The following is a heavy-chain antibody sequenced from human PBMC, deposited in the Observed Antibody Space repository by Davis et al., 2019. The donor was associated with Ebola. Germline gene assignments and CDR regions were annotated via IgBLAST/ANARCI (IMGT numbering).Heavy chain of an antibody. V-gene: IGHV1-58*02. CDR2: IVVGSGNT. D-gene: IGHD3-9*01. CDR3: AREPPYDILTGYHLEGYYGMDV. Sequence: SVKVSCKASGFTFTSSAMQWVRQARGQRLEWIGWIVVGSGNTNYAQKFQERVTITRDMSTSTAYMELSSLRSEDTAVYYCAREPPYDILTGYHLEGYYGMDVWGQGTTVTVSS. J-gene: IGHJ6*02. CDR1: GFTFTSSA.